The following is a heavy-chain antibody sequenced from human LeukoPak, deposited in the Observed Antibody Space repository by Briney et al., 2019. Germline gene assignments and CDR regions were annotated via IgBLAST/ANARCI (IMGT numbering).Heavy chain of an antibody. Sequence: PGGSLRLSCAASGFTFSSYAMHWVRQAPGKGLEWVALISYNGSNKYYADFVKGRFTISRDNSKSTLYLQMNSLRAEDTAVYYCARDKGGYYYGADYWGQGTLVTVSS. CDR1: GFTFSSYA. J-gene: IGHJ4*02. V-gene: IGHV3-30-3*01. D-gene: IGHD3-22*01. CDR3: ARDKGGYYYGADY. CDR2: ISYNGSNK.